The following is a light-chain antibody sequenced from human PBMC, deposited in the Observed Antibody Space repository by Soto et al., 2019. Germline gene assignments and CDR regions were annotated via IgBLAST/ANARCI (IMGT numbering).Light chain of an antibody. CDR1: QSVLYSSSNKNY. CDR3: HQYYSTPY. CDR2: WAS. V-gene: IGKV4-1*01. J-gene: IGKJ3*01. Sequence: DIVLTQSPDSLAVSLGERATINCKSSQSVLYSSSNKNYLAWYQQKPGQPPKLLIYWASTRASGVPDRFSGSGSGTDLTLTITSLQAEDVEVYFCHQYYSTPYVGPGTKVEIK.